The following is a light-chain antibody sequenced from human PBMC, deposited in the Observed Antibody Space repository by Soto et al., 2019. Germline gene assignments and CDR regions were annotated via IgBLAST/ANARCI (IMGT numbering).Light chain of an antibody. Sequence: DIQMTQSPSSLSASVGDRVTITCRASQGISNYLAWYQQKPGKVPKLLIYAASTLQSGVPSRFSGSGYGTDFTLTISSLQPEDVATYYCQKYNSVPWTFGQGTKVEIK. CDR2: AAS. V-gene: IGKV1-27*01. J-gene: IGKJ1*01. CDR1: QGISNY. CDR3: QKYNSVPWT.